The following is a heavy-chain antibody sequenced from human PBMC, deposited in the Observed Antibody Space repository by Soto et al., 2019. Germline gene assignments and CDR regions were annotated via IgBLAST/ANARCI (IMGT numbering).Heavy chain of an antibody. J-gene: IGHJ4*02. Sequence: KQSQTLSLTCAISGDSVSSNSAAWNWIRQSPSRGLEWLGRTYYRSKWYNDYAVSVKSRITINPDTSKNQFSLQLNSVTPEDTAVYYCARSITYYDYIWGSYLGNYFDYWGQGTLVTVSS. CDR3: ARSITYYDYIWGSYLGNYFDY. V-gene: IGHV6-1*01. D-gene: IGHD3-16*02. CDR1: GDSVSSNSAA. CDR2: TYYRSKWYN.